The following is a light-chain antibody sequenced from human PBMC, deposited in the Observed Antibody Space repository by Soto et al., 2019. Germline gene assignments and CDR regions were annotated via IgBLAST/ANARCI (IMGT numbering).Light chain of an antibody. CDR3: AAWDDSVNGLV. J-gene: IGLJ1*01. V-gene: IGLV1-44*01. Sequence: QSVLTQPPSASGTPGQRVTISCSGSSSNIGSNTVNWYQQLPGTAPKLLIYNNNQRPSGVPDRFSRSKSGTSASLAISGLQSEDEADYYCAAWDDSVNGLVFGTGTKVTVL. CDR1: SSNIGSNT. CDR2: NNN.